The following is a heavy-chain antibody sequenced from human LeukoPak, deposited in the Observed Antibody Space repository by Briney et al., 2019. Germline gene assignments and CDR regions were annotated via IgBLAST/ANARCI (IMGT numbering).Heavy chain of an antibody. Sequence: PGGSLRLSCAASGFTLSSFRMSWVRQAPGKGLEWVSRIIESGGTNYADFVKGRFTISRDNSKNSLYLQMNSLRAEDTALYYCAKDRYYKGGAIDYWGQGTLVTVSS. CDR1: GFTLSSFR. CDR3: AKDRYYKGGAIDY. J-gene: IGHJ4*02. V-gene: IGHV3-23*01. CDR2: IIESGGT. D-gene: IGHD1-26*01.